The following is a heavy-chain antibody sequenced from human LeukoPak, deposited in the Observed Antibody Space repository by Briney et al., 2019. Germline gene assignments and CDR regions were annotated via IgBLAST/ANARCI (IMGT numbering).Heavy chain of an antibody. CDR1: GGSISSYY. Sequence: SETLSLTCAVSGGSISSYYWTWIRQPPGKGLEWIGYIYNSGSTNYNLSLRSRVTISVDASKNQFSLKWNSVTAADTAVYYCARRNILTEGEAFDIWGQGTLVTVSS. CDR2: IYNSGST. CDR3: ARRNILTEGEAFDI. D-gene: IGHD3-9*01. J-gene: IGHJ3*02. V-gene: IGHV4-59*08.